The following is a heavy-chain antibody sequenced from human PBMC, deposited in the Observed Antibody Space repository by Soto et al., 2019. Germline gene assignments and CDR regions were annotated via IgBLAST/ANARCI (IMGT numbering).Heavy chain of an antibody. CDR3: ARASGYSGYDPVDY. D-gene: IGHD5-12*01. Sequence: GASVKVSCKASGYTFTSYGISCVRQAPGQGLEWMGWISAYNGNTNYAQKLQGRVTMTTDTSTSTAYMELSSLRSEDTAVYYCARASGYSGYDPVDYWGQGTLVTVSS. CDR1: GYTFTSYG. CDR2: ISAYNGNT. V-gene: IGHV1-18*01. J-gene: IGHJ4*02.